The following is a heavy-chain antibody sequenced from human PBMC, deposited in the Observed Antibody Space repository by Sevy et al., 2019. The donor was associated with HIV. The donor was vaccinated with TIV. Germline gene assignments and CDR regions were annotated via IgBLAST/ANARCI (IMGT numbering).Heavy chain of an antibody. CDR1: GLTLSSHW. J-gene: IGHJ6*02. V-gene: IGHV3-74*01. Sequence: GGSLRLSCAASGLTLSSHWMFWVRQGPGKGLVWVSHINSHGTITNYADSVRGRFTISRDNAKNTVYLQMDSLRAEDTAFYYCARGQVLRFFDWPTYGLDVWGQGTTVTVSS. CDR2: INSHGTIT. D-gene: IGHD3-3*01. CDR3: ARGQVLRFFDWPTYGLDV.